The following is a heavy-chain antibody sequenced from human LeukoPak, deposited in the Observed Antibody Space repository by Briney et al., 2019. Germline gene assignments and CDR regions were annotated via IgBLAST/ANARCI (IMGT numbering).Heavy chain of an antibody. CDR1: GYSLSSGYY. V-gene: IGHV4-38-2*01. J-gene: IGHJ4*02. D-gene: IGHD4-17*01. Sequence: SETLSLTCAVSGYSLSSGYYWGWIRQPPGKGLEWIGSIYHSGSTYYNPSLKSRVTISVDTSKNQFSLKLSSVTAADTAVYYCARPLSDAYGDYEDYWGQGTLVTVSS. CDR3: ARPLSDAYGDYEDY. CDR2: IYHSGST.